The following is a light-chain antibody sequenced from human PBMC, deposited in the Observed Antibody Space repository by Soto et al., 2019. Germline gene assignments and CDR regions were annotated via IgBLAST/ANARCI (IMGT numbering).Light chain of an antibody. J-gene: IGKJ4*01. Sequence: EIVLTQSPATLSLSPGERATLSCRASQSISIYLAWYQLKPGQAPRLLIYDASNRATGIPARFSASGSGTDITLTISSLEPEDFAVYYCQQRSNRLTFGGGTKVEI. CDR2: DAS. CDR3: QQRSNRLT. CDR1: QSISIY. V-gene: IGKV3-11*01.